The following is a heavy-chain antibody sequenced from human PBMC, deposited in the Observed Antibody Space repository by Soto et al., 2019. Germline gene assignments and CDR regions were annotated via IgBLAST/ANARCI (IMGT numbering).Heavy chain of an antibody. Sequence: QVLEWMGWITADNGHTNYAQKLQGRVTMTTEISTTTAYMELRSLRTDDTALYYCARAFYNYDSSGYPDYRGHGTLVTVSS. D-gene: IGHD3-22*01. CDR2: ITADNGHT. CDR3: ARAFYNYDSSGYPDY. V-gene: IGHV1-18*01. J-gene: IGHJ4*01.